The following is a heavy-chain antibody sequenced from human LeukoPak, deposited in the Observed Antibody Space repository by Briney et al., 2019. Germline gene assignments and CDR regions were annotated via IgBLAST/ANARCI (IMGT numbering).Heavy chain of an antibody. CDR1: GGSFRGYY. CDR2: INHSGST. CDR3: ACGSGTDDDY. J-gene: IGHJ4*02. D-gene: IGHD3-10*01. Sequence: SETLSLTCAVHGGSFRGYYWSWIRQPPGKGLEWTGEINHSGSTNYNPSLKSRVTISVDTSKNQFSLKLSSVTAADTAVYYCACGSGTDDDYWGQGTLVTVSS. V-gene: IGHV4-34*01.